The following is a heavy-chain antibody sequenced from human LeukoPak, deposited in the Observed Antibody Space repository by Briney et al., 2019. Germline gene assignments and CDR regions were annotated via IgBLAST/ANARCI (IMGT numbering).Heavy chain of an antibody. CDR3: ARDGGYYDSSGYPHFDY. CDR2: ISAYNGNT. V-gene: IGHV1-18*01. D-gene: IGHD3-22*01. Sequence: ASVKVSCKASGYTFTSYGISWVRQAPGQGLEWMGWISAYNGNTNYAQKLQGRVTMTTDTSTSTAYMELRSLRSDDTAVYYCARDGGYYDSSGYPHFDYWGQGTLVTVSS. CDR1: GYTFTSYG. J-gene: IGHJ4*02.